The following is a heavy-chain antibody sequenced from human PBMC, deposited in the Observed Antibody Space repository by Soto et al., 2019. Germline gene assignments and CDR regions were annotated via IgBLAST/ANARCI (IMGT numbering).Heavy chain of an antibody. D-gene: IGHD1-1*01. CDR2: IKLDGSEK. J-gene: IGHJ4*02. V-gene: IGHV3-7*01. CDR3: AGRDDDVHFDF. CDR1: GFIFGSYW. Sequence: EVQLAESGGGVVQPGGSLRLSCAASGFIFGSYWMSWVRQAPGKGLEWVAKIKLDGSEKYYVDSVKGRFTISRDNAKNSLYLQMNSLRAEDTAVYYCAGRDDDVHFDFWGQGTLVTVSS.